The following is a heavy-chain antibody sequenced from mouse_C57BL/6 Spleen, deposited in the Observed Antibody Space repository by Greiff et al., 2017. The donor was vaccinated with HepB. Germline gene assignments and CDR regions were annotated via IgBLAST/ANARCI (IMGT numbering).Heavy chain of an antibody. J-gene: IGHJ3*01. V-gene: IGHV1-81*01. Sequence: QVQLKESGAELARPGASVKLSCKASGYTFTSYGISWVKQRTGQGLEWIGEIYPRSGNTYYNEKFKGKATLTADKSSSTAYMELRSLTSEDSAVYFCARVALFEAYWGQGTLVTVSA. CDR3: ARVALFEAY. CDR2: IYPRSGNT. D-gene: IGHD1-1*01. CDR1: GYTFTSYG.